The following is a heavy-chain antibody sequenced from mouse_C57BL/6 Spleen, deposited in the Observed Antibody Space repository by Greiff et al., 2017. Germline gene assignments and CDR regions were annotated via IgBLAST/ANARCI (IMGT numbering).Heavy chain of an antibody. D-gene: IGHD1-1*01. Sequence: QVQLKESGAELAKPGASVKLSCKASGYTFTSYWMHWVKQRPGQGLEWIGYINPSSGYTKYNQKFKDKATLTADKSSSTAYMQLSSLTYEDSAVYYCVFYYYGSSWNFDYWGQGTTLTVSS. CDR2: INPSSGYT. CDR1: GYTFTSYW. CDR3: VFYYYGSSWNFDY. J-gene: IGHJ2*01. V-gene: IGHV1-7*01.